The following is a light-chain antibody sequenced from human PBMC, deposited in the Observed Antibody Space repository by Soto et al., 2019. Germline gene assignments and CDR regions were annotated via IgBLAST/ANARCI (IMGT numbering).Light chain of an antibody. J-gene: IGKJ5*01. CDR2: GAS. CDR3: QHYDSSPPYT. CDR1: QSIAGN. V-gene: IGKV3-20*01. Sequence: TQSSATLSVSPGERATLSCRASQSIAGNLAWYQQKPGQAPRLLIYGASTRATGIPDRFSGSGSATDFTLTISRLEPEDSAVYYCQHYDSSPPYTFGQGTRLEIK.